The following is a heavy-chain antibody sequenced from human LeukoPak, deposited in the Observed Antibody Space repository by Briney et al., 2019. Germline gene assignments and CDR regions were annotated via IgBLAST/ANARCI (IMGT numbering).Heavy chain of an antibody. CDR2: ISGSAGGT. Sequence: PGGSLRLSCAVSGITLSNYGMSWVRQAPGKGLEWVAGISGSAGGTYYADSVKGRFTISRDNAKNTLYLQLNNLRAEDTAVYSCAKRGVVIRVILVGFYKEAYYFDSWGQGALVTVSS. J-gene: IGHJ4*02. D-gene: IGHD3-22*01. CDR1: GITLSNYG. CDR3: AKRGVVIRVILVGFYKEAYYFDS. V-gene: IGHV3-23*01.